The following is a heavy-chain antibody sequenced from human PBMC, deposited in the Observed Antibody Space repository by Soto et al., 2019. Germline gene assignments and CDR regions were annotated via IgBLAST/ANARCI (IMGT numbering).Heavy chain of an antibody. Sequence: PSETLSLTCAVYGGSFSGYYWSWIRQPPGKGLEWIGEINHSGSTNYNPSLKSRVTISVDTSKNQLSLKLSTVTAEDTAVYYCASAPKKYYDFWCAYSWFDPWGQRALVTVSS. CDR3: ASAPKKYYDFWCAYSWFDP. J-gene: IGHJ5*02. CDR1: GGSFSGYY. D-gene: IGHD3-3*01. V-gene: IGHV4-34*01. CDR2: INHSGST.